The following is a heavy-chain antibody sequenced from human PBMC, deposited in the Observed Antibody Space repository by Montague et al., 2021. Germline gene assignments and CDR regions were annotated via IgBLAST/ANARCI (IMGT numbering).Heavy chain of an antibody. CDR2: ITSDGSDT. D-gene: IGHD5-24*01. Sequence: SLRLSCAASGFSFSSLWMHWVRQAPGKGLVWVSQITSDGSDTNYADSVQGRFTISRDNAENTLYLQMDGLRVGDTAVYYCVRDGDGFNFDYWGHGTLVTVSS. CDR1: GFSFSSLW. V-gene: IGHV3-74*01. J-gene: IGHJ4*01. CDR3: VRDGDGFNFDY.